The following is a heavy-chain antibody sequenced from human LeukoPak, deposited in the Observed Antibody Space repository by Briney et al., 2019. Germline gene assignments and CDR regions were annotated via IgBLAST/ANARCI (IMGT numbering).Heavy chain of an antibody. Sequence: GGSLRLSCTASGFTFGDYAMSWVRQAPGKGLEWVGFIRSKAYGGTTEYAASVKGRFTISRDDSKSIAYLQMNSLKTEDTAVYYCTREGDDYGDYGTIDYWGQGTLATVSS. CDR2: IRSKAYGGTT. CDR3: TREGDDYGDYGTIDY. V-gene: IGHV3-49*04. J-gene: IGHJ4*02. D-gene: IGHD4-17*01. CDR1: GFTFGDYA.